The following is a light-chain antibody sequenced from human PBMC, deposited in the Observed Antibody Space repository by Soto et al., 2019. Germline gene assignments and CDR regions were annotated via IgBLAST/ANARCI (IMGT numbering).Light chain of an antibody. CDR1: QSVGNS. V-gene: IGKV1-39*01. CDR2: AAS. CDR3: QQTYNKPIT. Sequence: DIHMTQSPSSLSASVADRVTITCRASQSVGNSLNWYQQKPGKAPSLLIYAASSLQSGVPSRFSGSGSGTYFTLTISSLQPEDFATYFCQQTYNKPITFGGGTKV. J-gene: IGKJ4*01.